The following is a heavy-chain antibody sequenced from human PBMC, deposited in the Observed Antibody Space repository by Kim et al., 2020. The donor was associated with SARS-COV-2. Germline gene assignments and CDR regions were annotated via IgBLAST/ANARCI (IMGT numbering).Heavy chain of an antibody. D-gene: IGHD2-2*01. CDR3: AHRSTSCYWCFDY. CDR2: ISSSSSYI. CDR1: GFTFSSYS. Sequence: GGSLRLSCAASGFTFSSYSMNWVRQAPGKGLEWVSSISSSSSYIYYADSVKGRFTISRDNAKNSLYLQMNSLRAEDTAVYYCAHRSTSCYWCFDYWCQGTLVTVSS. J-gene: IGHJ4*02. V-gene: IGHV3-21*01.